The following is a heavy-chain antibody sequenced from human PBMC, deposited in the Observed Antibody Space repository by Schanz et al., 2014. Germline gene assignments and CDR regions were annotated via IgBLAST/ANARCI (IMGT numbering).Heavy chain of an antibody. CDR2: ISSGGNP. V-gene: IGHV3-23*01. CDR3: AKDPRGDKNDRAYYFDY. D-gene: IGHD3-10*01. Sequence: EVHLLDSGGGLVQPGGSLRLSCAASGFTFSSYAISWVRQAPGKGLEWVSSISSGGNPYYANSVKDRFGISRDNSENTLYLQMSSLRVEDTAVYYCAKDPRGDKNDRAYYFDYWGQGTLVSVSS. CDR1: GFTFSSYA. J-gene: IGHJ4*02.